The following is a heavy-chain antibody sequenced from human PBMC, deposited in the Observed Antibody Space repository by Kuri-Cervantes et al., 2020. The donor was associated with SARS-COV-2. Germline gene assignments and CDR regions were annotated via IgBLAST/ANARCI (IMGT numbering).Heavy chain of an antibody. D-gene: IGHD6-6*01. CDR1: GGTLRNYA. V-gene: IGHV1-69*05. Sequence: SVKVSCKASGGTLRNYAISWVRQAPGQGLEWMGGIIPMFDSLNYAQKFQGRVTITTDESTSTAYMELSSLRSEDTAVYYCARGYSSSSASNFDYWGQGTLVTVSS. J-gene: IGHJ4*02. CDR3: ARGYSSSSASNFDY. CDR2: IIPMFDSL.